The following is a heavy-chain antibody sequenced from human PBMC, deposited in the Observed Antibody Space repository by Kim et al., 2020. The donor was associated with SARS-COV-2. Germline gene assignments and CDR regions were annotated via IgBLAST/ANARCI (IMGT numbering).Heavy chain of an antibody. V-gene: IGHV4-34*01. CDR3: ARARPNIVATISPLDY. D-gene: IGHD5-12*01. J-gene: IGHJ4*02. Sequence: SETLSLTCAVYGGSFSGYYWSWIRQPPGKGLEWIGEINHSGSTNYNPSLKSRVTISVDTSKNQFSLKLSSVTAADTAVYYCARARPNIVATISPLDYWGQGTLVTVSS. CDR2: INHSGST. CDR1: GGSFSGYY.